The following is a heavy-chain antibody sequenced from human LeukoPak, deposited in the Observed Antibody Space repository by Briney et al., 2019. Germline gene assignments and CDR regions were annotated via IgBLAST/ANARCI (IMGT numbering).Heavy chain of an antibody. J-gene: IGHJ6*02. CDR3: ALIVGATPIDYYYGMDV. V-gene: IGHV1-3*01. CDR2: INAGNGNT. CDR1: GYTFTSYA. D-gene: IGHD1-26*01. Sequence: ASVKVSCKASGYTFTSYAMHWVRQAPGQRLEWMGWINAGNGNTKYSQKFQGRVTITRDTSASTAYMELSSLRSEDTAVYYCALIVGATPIDYYYGMDVWGQGTTVTVSS.